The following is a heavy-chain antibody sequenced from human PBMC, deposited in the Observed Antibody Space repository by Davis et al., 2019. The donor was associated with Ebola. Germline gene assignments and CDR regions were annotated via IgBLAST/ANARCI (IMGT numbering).Heavy chain of an antibody. CDR3: ARTPRSYSSSPPDWFDP. CDR1: GFTFSSYG. V-gene: IGHV3-33*01. D-gene: IGHD6-13*01. CDR2: IWYDGSNK. Sequence: PGGSLRLSCAASGFTFSSYGMHWVRQAPGKGLEWVAVIWYDGSNKYYADSVKGRFTISRDNSKNTLYLQMNSLRAEDTAVYYCARTPRSYSSSPPDWFDPWGQGTLVTVSS. J-gene: IGHJ5*02.